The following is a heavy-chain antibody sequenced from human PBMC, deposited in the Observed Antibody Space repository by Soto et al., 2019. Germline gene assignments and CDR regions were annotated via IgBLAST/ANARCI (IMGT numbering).Heavy chain of an antibody. Sequence: QVQLVQSGAEVKKPGASVKVSCKASGYSFSSLGMHWVRQAPGQRPEWMGWINAGNGNTKYSQKYQGRVTMTRDTAASTAYMELSSLTSEDTAVYYCTKSYCSSVSCLGNYWGQGTLVIVSS. V-gene: IGHV1-3*01. CDR3: TKSYCSSVSCLGNY. D-gene: IGHD2-15*01. CDR2: INAGNGNT. J-gene: IGHJ4*02. CDR1: GYSFSSLG.